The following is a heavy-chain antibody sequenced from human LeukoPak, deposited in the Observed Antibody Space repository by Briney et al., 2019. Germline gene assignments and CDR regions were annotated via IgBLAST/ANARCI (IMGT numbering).Heavy chain of an antibody. J-gene: IGHJ4*02. V-gene: IGHV3-23*01. CDR2: ISSSGDST. Sequence: PGGSLRLSCAASGFTCSPCGMTWVRQAPGKGLEWVAAISSSGDSTAHADSVKGRFTISRDNSKNTVFLQMNSLRAEDTAVYYCAKTPGGCLDYWGQGTRVTVSS. CDR1: GFTCSPCG. CDR3: AKTPGGCLDY.